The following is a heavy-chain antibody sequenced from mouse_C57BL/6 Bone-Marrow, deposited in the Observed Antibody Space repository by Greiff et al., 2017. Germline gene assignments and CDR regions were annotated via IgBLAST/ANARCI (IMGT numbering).Heavy chain of an antibody. CDR1: GFTFSSYT. CDR2: ISGGGGNT. D-gene: IGHD1-1*01. J-gene: IGHJ1*03. CDR3: ARPYYYGSSYVDWYFDV. V-gene: IGHV5-9*01. Sequence: EVQRVESGGGLVKPGGSLKLSCAASGFTFSSYTMSWVRQTPEKRLEWVATISGGGGNTYYPDSVKGRFTISRDNAKNTLYLQMSSLRSEDTALYYCARPYYYGSSYVDWYFDVWGTGTTVTVSS.